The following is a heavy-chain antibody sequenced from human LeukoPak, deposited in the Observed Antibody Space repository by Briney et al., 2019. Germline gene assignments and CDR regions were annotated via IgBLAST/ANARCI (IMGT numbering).Heavy chain of an antibody. V-gene: IGHV1-18*01. CDR2: ISAYNGNT. J-gene: IGHJ4*02. CDR3: ARDAFIAAAGTVDY. CDR1: GYIFTSYG. D-gene: IGHD6-13*01. Sequence: GASVRESCQASGYIFTSYGISWLRPAPGQGLEWMGWISAYNGNTNYAQKLQGRVTMTTDTSTSTAYMELRSLRSDDTAVYYCARDAFIAAAGTVDYWGQGTLVTVSS.